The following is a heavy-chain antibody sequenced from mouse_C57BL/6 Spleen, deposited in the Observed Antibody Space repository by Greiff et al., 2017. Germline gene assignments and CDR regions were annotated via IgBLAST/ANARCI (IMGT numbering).Heavy chain of an antibody. J-gene: IGHJ4*01. CDR1: GFSLTSYG. CDR2: IWSDGST. V-gene: IGHV2-6*03. Sequence: QVHVKQSGPGLVAPSQSLSITCTVSGFSLTSYGVHWVRQPPGKGLEWLVVIWSDGSTTYNSALKSRLSISKDNSKSQVFLKMNSLQTDDTAMYYCARGGYDDYYAMDYWGQGTSVTVSS. CDR3: ARGGYDDYYAMDY. D-gene: IGHD2-2*01.